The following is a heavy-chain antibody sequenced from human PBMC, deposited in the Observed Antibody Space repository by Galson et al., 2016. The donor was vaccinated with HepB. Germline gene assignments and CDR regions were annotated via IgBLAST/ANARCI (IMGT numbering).Heavy chain of an antibody. D-gene: IGHD4-17*01. J-gene: IGHJ4*02. CDR2: IYSAGSA. V-gene: IGHV3-53*01. Sequence: SLRLSCAASGFTVSSRYMSWVRQAPGKGLEWVSAIYSAGSAYYADSVKGRFTISRDEFENTLYLQMNSRRADDTALYYCARGHDYGDYLATWGQGSLVIVSS. CDR1: GFTVSSRY. CDR3: ARGHDYGDYLAT.